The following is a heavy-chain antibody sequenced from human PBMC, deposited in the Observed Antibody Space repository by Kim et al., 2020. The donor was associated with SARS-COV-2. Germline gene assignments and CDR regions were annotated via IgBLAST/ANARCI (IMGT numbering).Heavy chain of an antibody. V-gene: IGHV1-3*01. J-gene: IGHJ4*02. CDR3: ASVKPGGYIGVIDY. Sequence: SQKCQRRVTITRTTSASTAYMEMSSLRAEDTAVYYCASVKPGGYIGVIDYWGQGTLVTVSS. D-gene: IGHD3-22*01.